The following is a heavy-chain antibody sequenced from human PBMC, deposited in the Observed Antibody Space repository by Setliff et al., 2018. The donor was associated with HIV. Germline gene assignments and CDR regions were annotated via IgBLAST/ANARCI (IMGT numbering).Heavy chain of an antibody. V-gene: IGHV3-43*01. CDR3: VKNIGGYSSSSVFDY. CDR2: ISWDGGNT. Sequence: GGSLRLSCAASGFTFDDYTMHWVRQAPGKGLEWVSIISWDGGNTYYADSVKGRFTISRDNSKNSLYLQMNSLRTEGTALYYCVKNIGGYSSSSVFDYWGQGTLVTVSS. J-gene: IGHJ4*02. CDR1: GFTFDDYT. D-gene: IGHD6-6*01.